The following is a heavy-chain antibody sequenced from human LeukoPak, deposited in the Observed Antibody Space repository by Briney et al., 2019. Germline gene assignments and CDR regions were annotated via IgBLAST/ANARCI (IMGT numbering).Heavy chain of an antibody. Sequence: PGGSLRLSCAASGFTFSSYGMHWVRRAPGKGLEWVAYIRFDGNDEHYEDSVKGRFTISRDNSKNTLYLQMSSLRAEDTAAYYCTGGGGYCSGGRCYGHYSMDVWGQGTTVTVSS. CDR2: IRFDGNDE. J-gene: IGHJ6*02. V-gene: IGHV3-30*02. CDR3: TGGGGYCSGGRCYGHYSMDV. CDR1: GFTFSSYG. D-gene: IGHD2-15*01.